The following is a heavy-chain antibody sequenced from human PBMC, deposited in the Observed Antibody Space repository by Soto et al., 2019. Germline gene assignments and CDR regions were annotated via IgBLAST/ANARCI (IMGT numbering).Heavy chain of an antibody. V-gene: IGHV4-31*03. CDR1: GGSISSGDYY. D-gene: IGHD3-16*01. J-gene: IGHJ5*02. CDR3: ARWGSGSRQGFDP. Sequence: QVQLQESGPGLVKPSQTLSLTCTVSGGSISSGDYYWSWIRQHPGKGLEWIGYIYYSGSTYYNPSLRSRVTISVDTSKHQFSLKLSSVTAADTAVYYWARWGSGSRQGFDPWGQGTLVTVSS. CDR2: IYYSGST.